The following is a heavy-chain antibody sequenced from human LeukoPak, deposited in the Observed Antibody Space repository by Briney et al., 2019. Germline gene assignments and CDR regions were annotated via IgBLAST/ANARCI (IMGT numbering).Heavy chain of an antibody. CDR2: IYSGGST. J-gene: IGHJ6*02. V-gene: IGHV3-53*01. D-gene: IGHD6-19*01. Sequence: GGSLRLSCAASGFTVSSNYMSWVRQAPGKGLEWVSVIYSGGSTYYADSVKGRFTISRDNSKNTLYLQMNSLRAEDTAVYYCARLHSSGWYDPELVGMDVWGQGITVIVSS. CDR1: GFTVSSNY. CDR3: ARLHSSGWYDPELVGMDV.